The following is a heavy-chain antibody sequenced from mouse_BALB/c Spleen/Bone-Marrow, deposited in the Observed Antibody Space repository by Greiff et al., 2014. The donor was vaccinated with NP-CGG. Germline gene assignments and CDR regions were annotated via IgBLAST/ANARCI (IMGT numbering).Heavy chain of an antibody. CDR1: GFNIKDTY. J-gene: IGHJ3*01. D-gene: IGHD1-1*01. Sequence: EVQLQQSGAELVKPGASVKLSCTASGFNIKDTYMHWVKQRPEQGLEWIGRIDPANGNTKYDPKFQGKATITADTSSNIAYLQLSSLTSEDTAVYYCAFYYYGSSLFAYWGQGTLVTVSA. CDR3: AFYYYGSSLFAY. V-gene: IGHV14-3*02. CDR2: IDPANGNT.